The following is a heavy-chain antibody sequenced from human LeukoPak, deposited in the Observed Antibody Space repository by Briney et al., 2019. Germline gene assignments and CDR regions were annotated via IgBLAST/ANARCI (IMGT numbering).Heavy chain of an antibody. CDR2: INHSGST. J-gene: IGHJ6*02. V-gene: IGHV4-34*01. CDR1: GGSFSGYY. Sequence: SETLSLTCAVYGGSFSGYYWSWIRQPPGKGLEWIGEINHSGSTNYNLSLKSRVTISVDTSKNQFSLKLSSVTAADTAVYYCARVARYYYYGMDVWGQGTTVTVSS. CDR3: ARVARYYYYGMDV.